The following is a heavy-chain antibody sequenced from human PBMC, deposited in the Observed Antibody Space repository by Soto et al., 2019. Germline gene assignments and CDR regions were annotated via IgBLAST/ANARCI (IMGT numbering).Heavy chain of an antibody. CDR1: GYSFSTYW. J-gene: IGHJ3*01. CDR3: VKRRGHHLRLNTDAFDC. V-gene: IGHV5-51*01. Sequence: GESLKISCKGSGYSFSTYWIGWVRQIPWKGLECMGIMYPDDSDTIYSPSFRGQVTISADKSISTAYLQWSSLQASDTAVYYCVKRRGHHLRLNTDAFDCWGQVTMVTVAS. D-gene: IGHD2-2*02. CDR2: MYPDDSDT.